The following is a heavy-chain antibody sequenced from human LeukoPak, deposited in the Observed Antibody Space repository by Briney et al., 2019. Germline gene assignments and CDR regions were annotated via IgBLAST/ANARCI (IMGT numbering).Heavy chain of an antibody. V-gene: IGHV3-15*01. Sequence: GGSLRLSCAASGLTFTNVWMSWVRQAPGKGLEWVGRIKSKTDGGTTDCAAPVKGRFTISRDDSKNTLYLQMNSLETEDTAVYYCTASLWFGERIFDYWGQGTLVTVSS. J-gene: IGHJ4*02. CDR1: GLTFTNVW. D-gene: IGHD3-10*01. CDR2: IKSKTDGGTT. CDR3: TASLWFGERIFDY.